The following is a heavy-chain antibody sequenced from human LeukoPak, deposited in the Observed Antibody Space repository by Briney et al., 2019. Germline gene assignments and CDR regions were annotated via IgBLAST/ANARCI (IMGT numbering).Heavy chain of an antibody. J-gene: IGHJ4*02. V-gene: IGHV1-2*02. CDR3: ARDRCSSTSCYMVFGY. CDR2: INPNSGGT. D-gene: IGHD2-2*02. Sequence: AASVKVSRKASGYTFTGYYMHWVRQAPGQGLEWMGWINPNSGGTNYAQKFQGRVTMTRDTSISTAYMELSRLRSDDTAVYYCARDRCSSTSCYMVFGYWGQGTLVTVSS. CDR1: GYTFTGYY.